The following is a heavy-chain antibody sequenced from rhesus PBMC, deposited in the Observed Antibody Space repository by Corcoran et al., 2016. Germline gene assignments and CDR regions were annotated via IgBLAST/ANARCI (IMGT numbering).Heavy chain of an antibody. CDR3: GRIKTTGSGIVTTVDL. J-gene: IGHJ4*01. V-gene: IGHV4-165*02. Sequence: QVQLQVSGPGLVKPSETLSLICVFSGGSISGYYWAWLRRPPGKGLEWIGLIGGQGGSINYNPSLNSRVSISTDTPKNQFSLKVNSVTAADTAVYYCGRIKTTGSGIVTTVDLWGQGVLVTVSS. CDR2: IGGQGGSI. D-gene: IGHD1-32*01. CDR1: GGSISGYY.